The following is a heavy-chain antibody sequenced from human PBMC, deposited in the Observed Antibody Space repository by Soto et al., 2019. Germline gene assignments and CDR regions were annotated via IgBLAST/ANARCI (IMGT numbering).Heavy chain of an antibody. V-gene: IGHV1-69*01. CDR3: ARVLYYGSGSYSPYGMDV. Sequence: QVQLVQSGAEVKKPGSSVKVSCKTSGVSFNNNGIGWVRQAPGHGLEWRGGVSPPFRTSNYARKFQGRISITADASTGTVNMELSSLTSEDTAQYYCARVLYYGSGSYSPYGMDVGGQGTTVTVSS. J-gene: IGHJ6*02. CDR2: VSPPFRTS. CDR1: GVSFNNNG. D-gene: IGHD3-10*01.